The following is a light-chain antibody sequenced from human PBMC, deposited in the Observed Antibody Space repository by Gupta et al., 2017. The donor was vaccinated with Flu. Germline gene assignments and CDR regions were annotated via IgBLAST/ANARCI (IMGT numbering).Light chain of an antibody. J-gene: IGLJ3*02. Sequence: SSVVGTYNYVSWYQQHPGNPPNLMIYDVSHRPSGVPARFSGSKSGNTASMTVSGRQAEDDADYYCHSYAGSNSWVFGGGTKLTVL. CDR3: HSYAGSNSWV. CDR1: SSVVGTYNY. CDR2: DVS. V-gene: IGLV2-8*01.